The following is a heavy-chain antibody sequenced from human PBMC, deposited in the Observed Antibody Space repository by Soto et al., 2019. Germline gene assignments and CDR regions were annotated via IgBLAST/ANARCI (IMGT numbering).Heavy chain of an antibody. CDR1: GYPISNVYY. CDR2: IHHTGSP. Sequence: SETLSLTCAVSGYPISNVYYWGWIWQPPGKGLEWIGSIHHTGSPYYNPSLKSRVTISLDTSKNQFSLKLNSVTASDTAVYYCARYSDASGFAAFDIWGQGTLVTVSS. CDR3: ARYSDASGFAAFDI. V-gene: IGHV4-38-2*01. D-gene: IGHD3-22*01. J-gene: IGHJ3*02.